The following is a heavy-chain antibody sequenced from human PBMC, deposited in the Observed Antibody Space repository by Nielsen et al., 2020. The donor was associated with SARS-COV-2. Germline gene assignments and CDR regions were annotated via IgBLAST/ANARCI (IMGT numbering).Heavy chain of an antibody. CDR3: AKRRAVFMLSFGGEGALDV. CDR2: ISYEGSKK. D-gene: IGHD3-16*01. V-gene: IGHV3-30*18. CDR1: GFNFNNYG. J-gene: IGHJ6*02. Sequence: LKISCAASGFNFNNYGLDWVRQAPGKGLEWVASISYEGSKKYYADSLTGRFTVSRDTSQNTVYLQMNSLSVEDTAVYYCAKRRAVFMLSFGGEGALDVWGQGTTVSVTS.